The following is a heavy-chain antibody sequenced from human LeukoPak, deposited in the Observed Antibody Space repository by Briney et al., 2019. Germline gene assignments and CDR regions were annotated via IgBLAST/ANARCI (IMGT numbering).Heavy chain of an antibody. D-gene: IGHD3-22*01. CDR1: GFTFSDYA. CDR3: AKGAYYDSTGYVDY. Sequence: GGSLRLSCAASGFTFSDYAMTWVRQAPGEGLQWVSTISGTSGSTYYADSVKGRFTISRDNSKNTLYLQMNSLRAEDTAVYYCAKGAYYDSTGYVDYWGQGTLVTVSS. V-gene: IGHV3-23*01. J-gene: IGHJ4*02. CDR2: ISGTSGST.